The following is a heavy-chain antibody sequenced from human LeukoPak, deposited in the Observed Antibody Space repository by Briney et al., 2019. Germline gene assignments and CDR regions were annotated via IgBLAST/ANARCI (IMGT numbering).Heavy chain of an antibody. Sequence: GASVKVSCKASGYTFTGYYMHWVRQAPGQGLEWMGGIIPIFGTANYAQKFQGRVTITTDESTSTAYMELSSLRSEDTAVYYCARGESTVTHYYYYMDVWGKGTTVTVSS. V-gene: IGHV1-69*05. D-gene: IGHD4-17*01. J-gene: IGHJ6*03. CDR3: ARGESTVTHYYYYMDV. CDR1: GYTFTGYY. CDR2: IIPIFGTA.